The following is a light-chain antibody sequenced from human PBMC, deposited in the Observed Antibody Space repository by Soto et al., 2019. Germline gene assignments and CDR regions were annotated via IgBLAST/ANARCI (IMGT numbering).Light chain of an antibody. CDR2: LEGSGSY. V-gene: IGLV4-60*03. CDR3: EPWDRNPHVA. CDR1: SGHSSYI. J-gene: IGLJ2*01. Sequence: QPVLTQSSAASASLGSSVKRTCTLSSGHSSYIIAWHQQQPGQAPRYLMKLEGSGSYNKGSGVTDRFSGTSSGADRYLTISNLLSEGEADYYCEPWDRNPHVAVGGGTELTVL.